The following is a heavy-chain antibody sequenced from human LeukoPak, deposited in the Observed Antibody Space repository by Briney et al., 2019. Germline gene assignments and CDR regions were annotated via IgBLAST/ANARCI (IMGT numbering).Heavy chain of an antibody. D-gene: IGHD1-26*01. J-gene: IGHJ4*02. V-gene: IGHV3-30*02. CDR1: GFTFSSYG. CDR3: AKGGSYTGGGFDY. CDR2: IRYDGSNK. Sequence: GGSLRLSCAASGFTFSSYGMHWVRQAPGKGLEWVAFIRYDGSNKYYADSVKGRFTISRDNSKNTLYLQMNSLRAEDTAVYYCAKGGSYTGGGFDYWGQGTLVTVSS.